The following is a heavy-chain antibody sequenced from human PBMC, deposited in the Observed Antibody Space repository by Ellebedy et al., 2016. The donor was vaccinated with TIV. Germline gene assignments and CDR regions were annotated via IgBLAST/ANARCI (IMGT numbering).Heavy chain of an antibody. V-gene: IGHV3-48*04. Sequence: GESLKISCAASGFNFNTYSMNWVRQAPGKGLEWVSYISASSSTIYYADSVKGRFTISRDNAKNSLYLQVNRLRAEDTAVYYCAASYNWNDTNLYFDYWGQGTLVTVSS. CDR1: GFNFNTYS. J-gene: IGHJ4*02. D-gene: IGHD1-20*01. CDR3: AASYNWNDTNLYFDY. CDR2: ISASSSTI.